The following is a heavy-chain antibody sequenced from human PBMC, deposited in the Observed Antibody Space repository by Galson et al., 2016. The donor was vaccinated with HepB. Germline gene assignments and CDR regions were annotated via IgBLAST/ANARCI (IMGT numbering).Heavy chain of an antibody. Sequence: TLSLTCSVSGGSISSDGHFWSWIRQHPGRGLEWVGYIYNSGLTYYNPSLEGRVTISADTSKNHFSLKLTSVTAADTAVYYCARGWLGIFGEVIGGYYFDYWGQGTLVTVSS. D-gene: IGHD3-3*01. J-gene: IGHJ4*02. CDR2: IYNSGLT. CDR3: ARGWLGIFGEVIGGYYFDY. V-gene: IGHV4-31*03. CDR1: GGSISSDGHF.